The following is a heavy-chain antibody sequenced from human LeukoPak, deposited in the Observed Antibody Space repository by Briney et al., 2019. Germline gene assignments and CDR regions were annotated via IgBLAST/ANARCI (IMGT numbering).Heavy chain of an antibody. CDR1: GGSFRGYY. D-gene: IGHD4-23*01. Sequence: SDTLSLTCAVYGGSFRGYYWSWIRQPPGKGLEWIGEINHSGSTNYNPSLKSRVTISVDTSKNQFSLKLSSVTAADTAVYYCARMPRRWDYYYGMDVWGQGTTVTVSS. V-gene: IGHV4-34*01. CDR3: ARMPRRWDYYYGMDV. J-gene: IGHJ6*02. CDR2: INHSGST.